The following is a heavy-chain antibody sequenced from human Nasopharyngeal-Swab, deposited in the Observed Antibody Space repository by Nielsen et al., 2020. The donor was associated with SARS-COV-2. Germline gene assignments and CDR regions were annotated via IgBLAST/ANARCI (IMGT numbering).Heavy chain of an antibody. J-gene: IGHJ3*02. CDR2: IYYSGST. CDR1: GGSISSYY. CDR3: ARVGVGYCSSTSCHYAFDI. Sequence: SETLSLTCTVSGGSISSYYWSWIRQPPGKGLEWIGYIYYSGSTNYNPSLKSRVTISVDTSKNQFSLKLSSVIAADTAVYYCARVGVGYCSSTSCHYAFDIWGQGTMVTVSS. V-gene: IGHV4-59*13. D-gene: IGHD2-2*01.